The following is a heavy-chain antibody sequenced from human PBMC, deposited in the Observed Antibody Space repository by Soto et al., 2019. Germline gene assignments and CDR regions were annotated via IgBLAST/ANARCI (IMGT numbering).Heavy chain of an antibody. J-gene: IGHJ3*02. CDR2: IYPGDSDT. V-gene: IGHV5-51*01. Sequence: PGESLKISCKGSGYSFTSYWIGWVRQMPGKGLECMGIIYPGDSDTRYSPSFQGQVTTSADKSISTAYLQWSSLKASDTAMYYCATYPITMVRGVIIKAPDAFDIWGQGTMVTVSS. CDR1: GYSFTSYW. D-gene: IGHD3-10*01. CDR3: ATYPITMVRGVIIKAPDAFDI.